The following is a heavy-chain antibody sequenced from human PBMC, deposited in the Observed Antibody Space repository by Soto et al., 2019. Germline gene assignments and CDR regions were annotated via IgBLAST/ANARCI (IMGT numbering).Heavy chain of an antibody. V-gene: IGHV3-15*07. Sequence: GGSLRLSCAASGFTFSNAWMNWVRQAPGKGLEWVGRIKSKTDGGTTDYAAPVKGRFTISRDDSKNTLYLQMNSLKTEDTAVYYCTTAVLPAAMQYYYYYGMDVWGQGTTVTVSS. D-gene: IGHD2-2*01. CDR1: GFTFSNAW. CDR2: IKSKTDGGTT. J-gene: IGHJ6*02. CDR3: TTAVLPAAMQYYYYYGMDV.